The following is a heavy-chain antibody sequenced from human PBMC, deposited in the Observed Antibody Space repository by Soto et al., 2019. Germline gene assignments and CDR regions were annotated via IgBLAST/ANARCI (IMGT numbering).Heavy chain of an antibody. J-gene: IGHJ3*02. V-gene: IGHV1-69*12. Sequence: QVQLVQSGAEVKKPGSSVKVSCKASGGTFSSYAISWVRQAPRQGLEWMGGIIPIFGTANYAQKFQGRVTITADESTSTAYMELSSLRSEDTAVYYCARGFGPYGADAFDIWGQGTMVTVSS. CDR3: ARGFGPYGADAFDI. CDR2: IIPIFGTA. CDR1: GGTFSSYA. D-gene: IGHD3-10*01.